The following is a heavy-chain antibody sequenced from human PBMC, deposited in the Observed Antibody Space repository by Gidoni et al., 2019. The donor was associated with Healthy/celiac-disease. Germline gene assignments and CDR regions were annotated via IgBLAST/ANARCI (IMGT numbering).Heavy chain of an antibody. CDR2: IYYSGST. CDR1: GGSISSYY. J-gene: IGHJ2*01. Sequence: QVQLQESGPGLVKPSETLSLTCTVSGGSISSYYWNWIRQPPGKGLECIGYIYYSGSTYYNPSLKSRVTISVDTSKNQFSLKLSSVTAADTAVYYCARGSHYYDSSGYQFTPVGFDLWGRGTLVTVSS. D-gene: IGHD3-22*01. V-gene: IGHV4-59*01. CDR3: ARGSHYYDSSGYQFTPVGFDL.